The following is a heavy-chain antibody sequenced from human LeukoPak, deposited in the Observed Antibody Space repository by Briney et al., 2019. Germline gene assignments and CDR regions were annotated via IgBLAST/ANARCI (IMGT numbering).Heavy chain of an antibody. D-gene: IGHD4-17*01. J-gene: IGHJ3*02. CDR3: ARDPNGDYIGAFDM. CDR2: ILGGGGSA. V-gene: IGHV3-23*01. CDR1: GFTFSAYV. Sequence: TGGSLRLSCTASGFTFSAYVMMWVRQAPGKGPEWVSSILGGGGSAFYADSVKGRFTISRDNSKYTLFLQMNSLRDEDTDVYYSARDPNGDYIGAFDMWGPGTMVTVSS.